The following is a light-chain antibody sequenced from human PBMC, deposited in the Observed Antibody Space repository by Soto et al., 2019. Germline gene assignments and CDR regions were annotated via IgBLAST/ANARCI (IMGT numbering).Light chain of an antibody. CDR1: XSXXXD. V-gene: IGKV3-15*01. J-gene: IGKJ2*01. CDR3: QQYNNWPPYT. Sequence: IVMTQSPAXLSVSPGDXVTXXXRASXSXXXDLAWYQQRPGQAPRLLIYGASTRATGIPARFSGTGSGTEFTLTISSLQSEDFAIYYCQQYNNWPPYTFGQGTKLEIK. CDR2: GAS.